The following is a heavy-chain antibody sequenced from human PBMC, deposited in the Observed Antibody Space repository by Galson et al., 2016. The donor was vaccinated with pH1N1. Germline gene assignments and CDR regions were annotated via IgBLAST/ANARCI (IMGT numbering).Heavy chain of an antibody. CDR1: GFSLSTSGMC. V-gene: IGHV2-70*12. D-gene: IGHD4-17*01. CDR2: IDWDDDK. CDR3: AHSPYGDYVLYFDP. Sequence: PALVKPTQSLTLTCTFSGFSLSTSGMCVSWIRQPPGKALEWLALIDWDDDKYYSTSLKTRPTISKDTSKNQVVLTMTNMDPVDTATYYCAHSPYGDYVLYFDPWGQGTMVTVSS. J-gene: IGHJ5*02.